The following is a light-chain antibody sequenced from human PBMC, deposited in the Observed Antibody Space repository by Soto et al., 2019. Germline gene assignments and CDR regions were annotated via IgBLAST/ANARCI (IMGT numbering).Light chain of an antibody. V-gene: IGLV2-14*01. CDR3: SSYTSSSTLV. Sequence: QSVLTQPASVSGSPGQSITISCTGTSSDVGGYNYVSWYQQHPGKAPKVMISEVNNRPSGVSNRFSGSKSGNTASLTISGLQAEDEADYYCSSYTSSSTLVFGGGTKLTVL. J-gene: IGLJ3*02. CDR2: EVN. CDR1: SSDVGGYNY.